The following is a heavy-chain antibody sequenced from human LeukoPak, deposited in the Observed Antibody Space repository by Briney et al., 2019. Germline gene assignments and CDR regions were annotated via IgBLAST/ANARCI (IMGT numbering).Heavy chain of an antibody. Sequence: ASVKVSCKASGYTFTGYYMHWVRQAPGQGLEWMGWINPNSGGTNYAQKFQGRVTMTRDTSISTAYMELSRLRSDDTAVCYCARAFYYYGSGSYYYYYYMDVWGKGTTVTISS. CDR3: ARAFYYYGSGSYYYYYYMDV. J-gene: IGHJ6*03. CDR2: INPNSGGT. CDR1: GYTFTGYY. V-gene: IGHV1-2*02. D-gene: IGHD3-10*01.